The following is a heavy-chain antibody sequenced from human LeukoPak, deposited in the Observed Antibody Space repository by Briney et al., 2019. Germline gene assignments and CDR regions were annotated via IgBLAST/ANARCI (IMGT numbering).Heavy chain of an antibody. CDR2: IYASGST. CDR1: GGSISSYN. V-gene: IGHV4-59*12. J-gene: IGHJ4*02. Sequence: SETLSLTCTVSGGSISSYNWNWIRQPPGKGLEWIGFIYASGSTGYNPSLKSRVTISVDTSKNQFSLKLSSVTAADTAVYYCARGLGYWGQGTLVTVSS. D-gene: IGHD7-27*01. CDR3: ARGLGY.